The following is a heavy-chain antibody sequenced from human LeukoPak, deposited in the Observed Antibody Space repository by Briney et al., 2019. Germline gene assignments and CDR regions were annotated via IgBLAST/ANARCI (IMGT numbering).Heavy chain of an antibody. D-gene: IGHD3-3*01. V-gene: IGHV4-39*07. CDR1: GGPISSSSYY. J-gene: IGHJ2*01. CDR2: IYYSGST. Sequence: SETLSLTCTVSGGPISSSSYYWAWIRQPPGKGLEWIGSIYYSGSTYYNPSLKSRVTISVDTSKNQFSLKLSSVTAADTAVYYCARVSRTYYDFWSGYYTGYWYFDLWGRGTLVTVSS. CDR3: ARVSRTYYDFWSGYYTGYWYFDL.